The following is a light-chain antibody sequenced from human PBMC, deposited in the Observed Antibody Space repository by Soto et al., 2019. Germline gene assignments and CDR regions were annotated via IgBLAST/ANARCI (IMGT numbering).Light chain of an antibody. CDR2: DAS. Sequence: DIQMTQSPSTLSASVGERVTITCRASQSISSWLVWYQQKSGKAPNLLIYDASSLESGVPSRFSGSGSGTEFTLTISSLQPDDFATYYCQQYNSYSPTFGQGTKLEIK. V-gene: IGKV1-5*01. CDR1: QSISSW. CDR3: QQYNSYSPT. J-gene: IGKJ2*01.